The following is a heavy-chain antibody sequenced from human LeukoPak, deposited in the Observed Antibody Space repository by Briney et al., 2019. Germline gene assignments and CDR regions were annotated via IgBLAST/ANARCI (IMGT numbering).Heavy chain of an antibody. CDR1: GGSIRSSYYY. CDR2: IYDSGST. CDR3: ARGVGKRITIFGVPSFDY. V-gene: IGHV4-39*01. D-gene: IGHD3-3*01. Sequence: PSETLSLTCTVSGGSIRSSYYYWGWIRQPPGKGLEWIGSIYDSGSTYYNPSLKSRVTISVDTSKNQFSLKLNSVTAADTAVYYCARGVGKRITIFGVPSFDYWGQGTLVTVSS. J-gene: IGHJ4*02.